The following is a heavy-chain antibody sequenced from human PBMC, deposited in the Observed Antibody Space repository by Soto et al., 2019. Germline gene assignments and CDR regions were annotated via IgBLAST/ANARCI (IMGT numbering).Heavy chain of an antibody. CDR2: IYGSGRGI. CDR1: GLPHSSFD. J-gene: IGHJ4*02. Sequence: EVQLLESGGGLVQPGGSLRLSCTASGLPHSSFDMMWVLQAPGKGLECVSGIYGSGRGIEYADSVKGRFTISRDNSKNTVYLQMTDLRADDTAVYYCAKDAVYNDGLWLMDHWGQGTQVTVSS. D-gene: IGHD2-21*01. V-gene: IGHV3-23*05. CDR3: AKDAVYNDGLWLMDH.